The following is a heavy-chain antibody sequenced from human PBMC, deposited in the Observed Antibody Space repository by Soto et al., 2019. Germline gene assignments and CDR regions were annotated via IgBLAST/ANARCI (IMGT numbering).Heavy chain of an antibody. J-gene: IGHJ3*02. CDR3: ARDPKGYGSAFDI. V-gene: IGHV1-2*02. D-gene: IGHD3-10*01. CDR1: GYTFTGYY. CDR2: INPNSGGT. Sequence: ASVKVSCKASGYTFTGYYMHWVRQAPGQGLEWMGWINPNSGGTNYAQKFQGRVTMTRDTSISTAYMELSRLRSDDTAVYYCARDPKGYGSAFDIWGQGTMVTVSS.